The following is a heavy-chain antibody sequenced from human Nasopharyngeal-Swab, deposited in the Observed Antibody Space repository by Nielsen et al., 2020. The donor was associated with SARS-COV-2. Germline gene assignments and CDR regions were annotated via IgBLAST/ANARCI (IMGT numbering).Heavy chain of an antibody. CDR1: GFTFSSFG. V-gene: IGHV3-30*02. CDR2: VSADGKTQ. J-gene: IGHJ4*02. CDR3: GGGTCCPSYLDF. Sequence: GGSLRLSCASSGFTFSSFGMHWVRQAPGKGLEWLAVVSADGKTQYYADSMKGRFTISRDNSKDTLYLQIDSLRVEDTAVYYCGGGTCCPSYLDFWGQGTLVTVST. D-gene: IGHD2-15*01.